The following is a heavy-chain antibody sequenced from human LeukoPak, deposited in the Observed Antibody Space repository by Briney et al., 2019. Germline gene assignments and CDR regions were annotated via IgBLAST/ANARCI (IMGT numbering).Heavy chain of an antibody. CDR1: GYRFTSYG. V-gene: IGHV1-18*01. CDR3: ARTRVPHPSYAFDI. Sequence: ASVKVSCKASGYRFTSYGITWVRQAPGQGLEWMGWVNTYNQNTNFAQRFQGRVTMTTDTSTTTAYMHLRSVRSDDTALYFCARTRVPHPSYAFDIWGQGTMVTVSS. J-gene: IGHJ3*02. D-gene: IGHD1-1*01. CDR2: VNTYNQNT.